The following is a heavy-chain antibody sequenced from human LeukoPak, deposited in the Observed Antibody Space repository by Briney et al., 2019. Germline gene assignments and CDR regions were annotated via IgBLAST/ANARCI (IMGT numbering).Heavy chain of an antibody. V-gene: IGHV4-39*01. CDR1: GGSISGSSYY. J-gene: IGHJ4*02. Sequence: PSETLSLTCTVSGGSISGSSYYWGLIRQPPGKGLEWIGSIYYSGSTYYNPSLKSRVTISVDTSKNQFSLKLSSVTAADTAVYYCAGHRYCSSTSCLDYWGQGTLVTVSS. CDR3: AGHRYCSSTSCLDY. CDR2: IYYSGST. D-gene: IGHD2-2*01.